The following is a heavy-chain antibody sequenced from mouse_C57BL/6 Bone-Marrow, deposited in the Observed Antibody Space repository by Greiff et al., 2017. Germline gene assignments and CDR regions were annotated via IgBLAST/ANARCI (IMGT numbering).Heavy chain of an antibody. CDR1: GYTFTSYW. D-gene: IGHD1-1*01. Sequence: VQLQQPGAELVMPGASVKLSCKASGYTFTSYWMHWVKQRPGQGLEWIGEIDPSDSYTNYNQTFKGKSTLTVDKSSSTAYMQLSSLTSEDSAVYYCARGGVYYGFAYWGQGTLVTVSA. CDR3: ARGGVYYGFAY. J-gene: IGHJ3*01. V-gene: IGHV1-69*01. CDR2: IDPSDSYT.